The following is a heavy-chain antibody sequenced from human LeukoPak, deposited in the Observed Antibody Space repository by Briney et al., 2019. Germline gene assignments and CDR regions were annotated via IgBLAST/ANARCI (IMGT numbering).Heavy chain of an antibody. CDR3: AREPYSGSYYYYYYMDA. CDR1: GFTFSDYY. CDR2: ISSSGSTI. Sequence: GGSLRLSCAASGFTFSDYYMSWIRQAPGKGLEWVSYISSSGSTIYYADSVKGRFTISRDNAKNSLYLQMNSLRAEDTAVYYCAREPYSGSYYYYYYMDAWGKGTTVTVSS. D-gene: IGHD1-26*01. J-gene: IGHJ6*03. V-gene: IGHV3-11*04.